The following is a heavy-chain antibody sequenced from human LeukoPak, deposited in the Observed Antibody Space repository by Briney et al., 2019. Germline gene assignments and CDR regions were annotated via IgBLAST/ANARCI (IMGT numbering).Heavy chain of an antibody. D-gene: IGHD7-27*01. V-gene: IGHV3-30-3*01. CDR1: GFTFSSYA. Sequence: GGSLRLSCAASGFTFSSYAMHWVRQAPGKGLEWVAVISYDGSNKYYADSVKGRFTISRDNSKNTLYLQMNSLRAEDAAVYYCATLLGIGDYWGQGTLVTVSS. J-gene: IGHJ4*02. CDR2: ISYDGSNK. CDR3: ATLLGIGDY.